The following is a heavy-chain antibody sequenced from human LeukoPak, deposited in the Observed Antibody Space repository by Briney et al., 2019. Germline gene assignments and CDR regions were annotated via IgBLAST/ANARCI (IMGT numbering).Heavy chain of an antibody. CDR2: INPSGGST. J-gene: IGHJ4*02. CDR1: GYTFTSYY. D-gene: IGHD1-26*01. V-gene: IGHV1-46*01. CDR3: AVSDGGATTLFDY. Sequence: ASVKVSCKASGYTFTSYYMHWVRQAPGQRLEWMGIINPSGGSTSYAQKFQGRVTMTRDTSTSTVYMELSSLRSEDTAVYYCAVSDGGATTLFDYWGQGTLVTVSS.